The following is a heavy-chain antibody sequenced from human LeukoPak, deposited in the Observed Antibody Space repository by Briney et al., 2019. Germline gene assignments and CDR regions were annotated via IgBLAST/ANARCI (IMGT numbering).Heavy chain of an antibody. V-gene: IGHV4-38-2*02. CDR3: ARLYGSGSFRGFS. CDR1: SYSISTDYY. CDR2: IYHSGNT. J-gene: IGHJ4*02. D-gene: IGHD3-10*01. Sequence: SETLSLTCTVSSYSISTDYYWGWIRQPPGKGLEWIGSIYHSGNTNYSPSLKSRVTISVDTSKNQFSLKLTSVTAADTAVYYCARLYGSGSFRGFSWGQGTLVTVSS.